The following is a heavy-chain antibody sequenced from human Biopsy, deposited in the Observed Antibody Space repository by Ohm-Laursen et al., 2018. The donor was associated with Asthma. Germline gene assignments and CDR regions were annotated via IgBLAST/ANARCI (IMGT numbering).Heavy chain of an antibody. CDR1: GGSVSSGSYY. V-gene: IGHV4-61*01. CDR3: ARVPTTLRYFDL. Sequence: GTLSLTCTVSGGSVSSGSYYWSWIRQPPGKGLAWVSYISYSGSTDYYPSLKSRLTISMDTSKNQFSLKLSSVTAADTAVYYCARVPTTLRYFDLWGRGTLVTVSS. D-gene: IGHD2-15*01. CDR2: ISYSGST. J-gene: IGHJ2*01.